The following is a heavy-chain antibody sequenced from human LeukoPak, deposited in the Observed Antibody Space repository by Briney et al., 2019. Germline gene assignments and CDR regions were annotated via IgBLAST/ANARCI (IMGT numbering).Heavy chain of an antibody. CDR2: ISYDGSNK. D-gene: IGHD4-17*01. CDR1: GFTFSSYG. V-gene: IGHV3-30*18. CDR3: AKMRTPTAHSGDAFDI. Sequence: GRSLRLSCAASGFTFSSYGIHWVCQAPGKGLEWVAVISYDGSNKYYVDSVKGRFTISRDNSKNTLNLQMNSLRAEDTAVYYCAKMRTPTAHSGDAFDIWGQGTMVTVSS. J-gene: IGHJ3*02.